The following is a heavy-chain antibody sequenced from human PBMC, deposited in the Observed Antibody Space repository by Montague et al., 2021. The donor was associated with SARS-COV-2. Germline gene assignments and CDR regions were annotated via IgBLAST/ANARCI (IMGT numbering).Heavy chain of an antibody. CDR1: GFSLSTSGVG. J-gene: IGHJ3*02. D-gene: IGHD3-9*01. Sequence: PALVKPTQTLTLTCTFSGFSLSTSGVGVGWIRQPPGKALEWLALSYWDDDKRYSPSLKSRLTITKDTSKNQVVLTMTNMDPVDTATYYCAHRKPTYYDILTGYYNAFDIWGQGTMVTVSS. CDR3: AHRKPTYYDILTGYYNAFDI. V-gene: IGHV2-5*02. CDR2: SYWDDDK.